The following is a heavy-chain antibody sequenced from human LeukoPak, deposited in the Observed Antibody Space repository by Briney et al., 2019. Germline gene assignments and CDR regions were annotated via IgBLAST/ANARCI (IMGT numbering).Heavy chain of an antibody. J-gene: IGHJ4*02. CDR1: GFTFGDYA. V-gene: IGHV3-7*01. D-gene: IGHD6-13*01. CDR2: IKPDGSDE. CDR3: ARNTVAAAGDS. Sequence: GRSLRLSCTDSGFTFGDYAMTWVRQAPEKGLEWVAKIKPDGSDEDYVDSVKGRFTISRDNAKNLLYLQMTGLRAEDTAVYYCARNTVAAAGDSWGQGTLVTVSS.